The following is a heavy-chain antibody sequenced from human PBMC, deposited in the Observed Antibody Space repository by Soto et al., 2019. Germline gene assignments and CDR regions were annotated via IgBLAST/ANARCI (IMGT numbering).Heavy chain of an antibody. V-gene: IGHV4-59*01. CDR2: IYYSGST. CDR1: GGSISSYY. J-gene: IGHJ4*02. D-gene: IGHD6-13*01. CDR3: ARDYVGSRGKQQLVYYFDY. Sequence: ASETLSLTCTVSGGSISSYYWSWVRQPPGKGLEWMGYIYYSGSTNYNPSLKSRVTISVDTSKNQFSLKLSSVTAADTAVYYCARDYVGSRGKQQLVYYFDYWGQGTLVTVSS.